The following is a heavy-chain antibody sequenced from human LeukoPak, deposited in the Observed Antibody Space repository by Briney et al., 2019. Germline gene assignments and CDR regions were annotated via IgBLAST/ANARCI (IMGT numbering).Heavy chain of an antibody. CDR2: IIPILGIA. D-gene: IGHD4-17*01. J-gene: IGHJ4*02. CDR1: GGTFSSYA. CDR3: ATDRGTVTTFDY. Sequence: SVKVSCKASGGTFSSYAISWVRQAPGQGLEWMGRIIPILGIANYAQKFQGRVTITADKSTSAAYMELSSLRSEDTAVYYCATDRGTVTTFDYWGQGTLVTVSS. V-gene: IGHV1-69*04.